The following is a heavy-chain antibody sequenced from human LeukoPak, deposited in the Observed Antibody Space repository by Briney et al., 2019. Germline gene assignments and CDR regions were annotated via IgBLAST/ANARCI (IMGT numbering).Heavy chain of an antibody. CDR1: GGSISSYY. J-gene: IGHJ4*02. D-gene: IGHD3-16*02. V-gene: IGHV4-59*01. Sequence: PSETLSLTCTVSGGSISSYYWNWIRQPPGKGLEWIGYIYYSGTTSYNPSLKSRVTISADTSKKQLSLNLRSVTAADTAVYYCARARLGELSLIDYWGQGTLVTVSS. CDR2: IYYSGTT. CDR3: ARARLGELSLIDY.